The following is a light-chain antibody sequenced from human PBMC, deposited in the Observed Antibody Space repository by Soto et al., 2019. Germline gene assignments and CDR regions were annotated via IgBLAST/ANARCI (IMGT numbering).Light chain of an antibody. CDR1: SGSVSTSYY. V-gene: IGLV8-61*01. CDR3: VLYMGSGIWV. CDR2: STN. J-gene: IGLJ3*02. Sequence: QAVVTQEPSCSVSPGTTVTLTCGLSSGSVSTSYYPSWYQQTPGQAPRTLIYSTNTRSSGVPDRFSGSILGNKAALTITGAQADDESDYYCVLYMGSGIWVFGGGTKLTVL.